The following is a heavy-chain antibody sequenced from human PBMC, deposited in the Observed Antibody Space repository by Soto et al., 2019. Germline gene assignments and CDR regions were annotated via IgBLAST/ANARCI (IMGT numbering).Heavy chain of an antibody. D-gene: IGHD4-4*01. J-gene: IGHJ4*02. CDR3: VRGDNYRFDF. CDR1: SGSIISSAW. Sequence: QVQLQESGPGLVKPSGTLSLTCAVSSGSIISSAWWSWVRQPPGKGLEWIGEVSQSGSTNYNPYLKRRVTISIDTSNNQFFLKLGSVTAADTAVYCCVRGDNYRFDFWGQGSLVTVSA. V-gene: IGHV4-4*01. CDR2: VSQSGST.